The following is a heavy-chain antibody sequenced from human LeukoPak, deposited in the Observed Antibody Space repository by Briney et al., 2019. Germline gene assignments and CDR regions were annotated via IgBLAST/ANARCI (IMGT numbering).Heavy chain of an antibody. D-gene: IGHD6-13*01. CDR1: GFAFNNYA. J-gene: IGHJ4*02. CDR2: ITTSGGNT. V-gene: IGHV3-23*01. CDR3: ANPLVRSSWLLDY. Sequence: GGSLRLSCAASGFAFNNYAMSWVRQAPGKGLEWVSTITTSGGNTYYADSVKGRFTISRDNSKSTLYLQMNSLRAEDTAIYYCANPLVRSSWLLDYWGRGTLVTVSS.